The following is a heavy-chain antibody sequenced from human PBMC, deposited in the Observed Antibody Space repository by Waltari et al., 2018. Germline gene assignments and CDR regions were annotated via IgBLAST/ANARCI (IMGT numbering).Heavy chain of an antibody. CDR1: GGSFSGYY. CDR2: INHSGST. CDR3: ARGLGYYDSSGYRPFDY. Sequence: QVQLQQWGAGLLQPSETLSLTCAVYGGSFSGYYWSWLRQPPGKGLEWIGEINHSGSTNYNPSLKSRVTISGDTSKNQFSLKLSSVTAADTAVYYCARGLGYYDSSGYRPFDYWGQGTLVTVSS. V-gene: IGHV4-34*01. D-gene: IGHD3-22*01. J-gene: IGHJ4*02.